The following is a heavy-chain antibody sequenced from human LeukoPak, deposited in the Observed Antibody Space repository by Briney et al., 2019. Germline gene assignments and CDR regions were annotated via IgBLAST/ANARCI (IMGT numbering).Heavy chain of an antibody. V-gene: IGHV3-30*02. Sequence: PGGSLRLSCAASGFTFSNYCIHWVRQAPGKGLEWVAFIRYDGDIKYYADSVKGRFTISRDNSKNTLYLQVNSLGPDDTALYYCAKGGYGVSYHPNHNWFDPWGQGTLVTVSS. CDR2: IRYDGDIK. CDR3: AKGGYGVSYHPNHNWFDP. J-gene: IGHJ5*02. CDR1: GFTFSNYC. D-gene: IGHD1-26*01.